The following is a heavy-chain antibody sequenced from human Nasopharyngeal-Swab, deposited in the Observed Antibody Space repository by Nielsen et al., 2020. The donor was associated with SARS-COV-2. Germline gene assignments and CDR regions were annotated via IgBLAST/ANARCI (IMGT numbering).Heavy chain of an antibody. V-gene: IGHV3-30*18. J-gene: IGHJ3*02. CDR3: AKDLGVGYYDSGGYYSDAFDI. Sequence: VRQAPGKGLEWVAVISYDGSNKYYADSVKGRFTISRDNSKNTLYLQMNSLRAEDTAVYYCAKDLGVGYYDSGGYYSDAFDIWGQGTMVTVSS. D-gene: IGHD3-22*01. CDR2: ISYDGSNK.